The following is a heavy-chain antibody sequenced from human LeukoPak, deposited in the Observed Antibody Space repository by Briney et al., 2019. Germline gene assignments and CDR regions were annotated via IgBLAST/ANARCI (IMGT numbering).Heavy chain of an antibody. CDR3: ATALGRGVPYYFDY. J-gene: IGHJ4*02. D-gene: IGHD3-10*01. CDR2: FDPEDGET. Sequence: ASVKVSCKVSGYTLTELSMHWLRQAPGKGLEWMGGFDPEDGETIYAQKFQGRVTMTEDTSTDTAYMELSSLRSEDTAVYYCATALGRGVPYYFDYWGQGTLVTVSS. V-gene: IGHV1-24*01. CDR1: GYTLTELS.